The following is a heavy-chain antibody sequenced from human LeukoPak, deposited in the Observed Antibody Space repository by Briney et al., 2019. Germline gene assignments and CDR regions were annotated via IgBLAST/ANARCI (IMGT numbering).Heavy chain of an antibody. CDR2: IYHSGST. D-gene: IGHD6-13*01. Sequence: PSETLSLTCTVSTGSVSSYYWSWIRQPPGKALEWIGFIYHSGSTNYNPSLTGRVTISTDTSKNQFSLKLSSVTAADTAVYYCARVRSSSSLSPWYFDLWGRGTLVTVSS. CDR1: TGSVSSYY. J-gene: IGHJ2*01. V-gene: IGHV4-59*02. CDR3: ARVRSSSSLSPWYFDL.